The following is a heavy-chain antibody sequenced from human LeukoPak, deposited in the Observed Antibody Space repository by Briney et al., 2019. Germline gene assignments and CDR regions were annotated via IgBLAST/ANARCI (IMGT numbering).Heavy chain of an antibody. CDR2: IRSKAYGGTT. D-gene: IGHD3-22*01. J-gene: IGHJ4*02. CDR3: TRVDSSGYYSLGY. CDR1: GFTFGDYA. Sequence: GGSLRLFCTASGFTFGDYAMSWFRQAPGKGLEWVGFIRSKAYGGTTEYAASVKGRFTISRDDSKSIAYLQMNSLKTEDTAVYYCTRVDSSGYYSLGYWGQGTLVTVSS. V-gene: IGHV3-49*03.